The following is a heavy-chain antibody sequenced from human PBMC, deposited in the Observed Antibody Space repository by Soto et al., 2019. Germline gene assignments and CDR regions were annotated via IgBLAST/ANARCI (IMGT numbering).Heavy chain of an antibody. D-gene: IGHD5-12*01. CDR2: IIPFFGTA. Sequence: QVQLVQSGAEVKKPGSSVKVSCKASGGTFSSYAISWVRQAPGQGLGWMGGIIPFFGTANYAQKFQGRVTITADESTSTAYMELSSLRSEDTAVYYCARDRVEMATTDAFDIWGQGTMVTVSS. CDR3: ARDRVEMATTDAFDI. V-gene: IGHV1-69*01. J-gene: IGHJ3*02. CDR1: GGTFSSYA.